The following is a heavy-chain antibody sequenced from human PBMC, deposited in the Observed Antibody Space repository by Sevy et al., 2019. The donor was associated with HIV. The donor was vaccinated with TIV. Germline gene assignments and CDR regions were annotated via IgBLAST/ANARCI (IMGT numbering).Heavy chain of an antibody. CDR2: IKQDGSVK. J-gene: IGHJ6*02. Sequence: GGSLRLSCAASGFAISTYWVTWVRQAPGKGLEWVANIKQDGSVKKYLDSVKGRFTISRDNAKNSLYLQMSSLRAEDSSVYFCARVSSIYYDRGYFYAMDVWGQGTTVTVSS. D-gene: IGHD3-22*01. V-gene: IGHV3-7*01. CDR1: GFAISTYW. CDR3: ARVSSIYYDRGYFYAMDV.